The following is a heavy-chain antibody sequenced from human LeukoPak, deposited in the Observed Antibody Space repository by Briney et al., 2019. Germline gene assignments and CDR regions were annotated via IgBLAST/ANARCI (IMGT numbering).Heavy chain of an antibody. V-gene: IGHV3-7*02. CDR1: GFTFSRYW. CDR2: IKEDGTVK. CDR3: AASITMFDY. J-gene: IGHJ4*02. Sequence: GGSLRLSCAASGFTFSRYWMSWVRQAPGKGLEWVANIKEDGTVKYYVESVKGRFTTSRDNAKNSLYLQMNSLRAEDTAVYYCAASITMFDYWGQGALVTVSS. D-gene: IGHD3-10*01.